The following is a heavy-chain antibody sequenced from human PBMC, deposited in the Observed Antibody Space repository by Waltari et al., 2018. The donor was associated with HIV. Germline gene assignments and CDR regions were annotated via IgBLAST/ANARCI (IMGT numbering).Heavy chain of an antibody. V-gene: IGHV3-30*18. CDR3: AKGPAAAGTGDEEYFDL. J-gene: IGHJ2*01. CDR2: ISYEGSNK. D-gene: IGHD6-13*01. Sequence: QVQLVESGVCVVQPGRSLRLSFAASVSSFLIYVLHSVLMARGQGLEWVAVISYEGSNKYYADSVKVRFTISRENSKNTRYLQMNSLRAEDTAVYYCAKGPAAAGTGDEEYFDLWGRGTLVTVSS. CDR1: VSSFLIYV.